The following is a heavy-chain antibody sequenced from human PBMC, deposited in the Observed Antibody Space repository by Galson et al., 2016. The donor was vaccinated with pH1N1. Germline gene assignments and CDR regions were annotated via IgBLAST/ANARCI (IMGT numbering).Heavy chain of an antibody. Sequence: SLRLSCAASGFTLGDFYMDWVRQAPGKGLEWVGRITKRPEGYTTQDAASVKGRFIISREDSKDLLYLQMNSLKTEDTAMYYCTRENHHKFDYWGQGTLVTVSS. V-gene: IGHV3-72*01. J-gene: IGHJ4*02. CDR3: TRENHHKFDY. CDR2: ITKRPEGYTT. CDR1: GFTLGDFY.